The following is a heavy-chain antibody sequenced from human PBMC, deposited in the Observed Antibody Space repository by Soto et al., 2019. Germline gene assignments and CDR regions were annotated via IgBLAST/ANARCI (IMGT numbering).Heavy chain of an antibody. CDR3: ARVPTYNSSWSNVFDI. J-gene: IGHJ3*02. D-gene: IGHD6-13*01. CDR1: AFTVCDYY. Sequence: GGSLRLSCAASAFTVCDYYMSWIRQAPGKGLEWVSYISSSSSYTNYADSVKGRFTISRDNAKNSLYLQMNSLTVEDTAVYYCARVPTYNSSWSNVFDIWGQGTMVTVSS. CDR2: ISSSSSYT. V-gene: IGHV3-11*05.